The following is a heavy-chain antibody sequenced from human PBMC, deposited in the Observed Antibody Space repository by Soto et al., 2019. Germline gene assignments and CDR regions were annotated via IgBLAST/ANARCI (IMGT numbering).Heavy chain of an antibody. CDR3: ARVHSYGYSSRHFDY. Sequence: GPSVKVSCKASGYTFTGYYMHWVRQAPGQGLEWMGWINPNSGGTNYAQKFQGRVTMTRDTSISTAYMELSRLRSDDTAVYYCARVHSYGYSSRHFDYWGQGTLVTVSS. J-gene: IGHJ4*02. D-gene: IGHD5-18*01. CDR1: GYTFTGYY. CDR2: INPNSGGT. V-gene: IGHV1-2*02.